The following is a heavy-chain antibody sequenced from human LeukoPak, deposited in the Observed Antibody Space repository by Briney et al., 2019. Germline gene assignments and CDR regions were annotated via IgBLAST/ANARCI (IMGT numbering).Heavy chain of an antibody. CDR3: AKRPVVPAAPLGNWFDP. D-gene: IGHD2-2*01. V-gene: IGHV3-23*01. Sequence: GGSLRLSCAASGFTFSSYAMSWVRQAPGKGLEWVSAISGSGGSTYYADSVKGRFTISRDNSKNTLYLQTNSLRAEDTAVYYCAKRPVVPAAPLGNWFDPWGQGTLVTVSS. CDR1: GFTFSSYA. J-gene: IGHJ5*02. CDR2: ISGSGGST.